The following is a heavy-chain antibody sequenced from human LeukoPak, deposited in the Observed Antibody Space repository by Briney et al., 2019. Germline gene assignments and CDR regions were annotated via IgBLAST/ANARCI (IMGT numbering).Heavy chain of an antibody. CDR2: ISSSGSTI. D-gene: IGHD3-3*01. CDR1: GFTFGSYA. Sequence: GGSLRLSCAASGFTFGSYAMSWVRQAPGKGLEWVSYISSSGSTIYYADSVKGRFTISRDNAKNSLYLQMNSLRAEDTAVYYCARDGVTYYDFWSGDAVYYYMDVWGKGTTVTVSS. J-gene: IGHJ6*03. V-gene: IGHV3-48*04. CDR3: ARDGVTYYDFWSGDAVYYYMDV.